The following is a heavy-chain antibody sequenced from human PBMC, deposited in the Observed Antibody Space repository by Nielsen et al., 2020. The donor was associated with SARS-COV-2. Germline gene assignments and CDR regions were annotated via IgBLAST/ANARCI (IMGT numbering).Heavy chain of an antibody. J-gene: IGHJ6*02. CDR1: GFTFSSYA. D-gene: IGHD6-13*01. Sequence: GESLKISCAASGFTFSSYAMHWVRQAPGKGLEWVAVISYDGSNKYYADSVKGRFTISRDNSKNTLYLQMNSLRAEDTAVYYCARSAAGPRLTYYYYYGMDVWGQGTTVTVSS. V-gene: IGHV3-30*04. CDR3: ARSAAGPRLTYYYYYGMDV. CDR2: ISYDGSNK.